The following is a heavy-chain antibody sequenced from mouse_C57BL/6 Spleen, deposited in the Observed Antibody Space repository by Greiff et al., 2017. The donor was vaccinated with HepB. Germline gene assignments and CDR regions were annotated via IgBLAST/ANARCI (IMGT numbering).Heavy chain of an antibody. CDR2: IDPANGNT. D-gene: IGHD1-1*01. J-gene: IGHJ3*01. Sequence: EVQRVESVAELVRPGASVKLSCTASGFNIKNTYMHWVKQRPEQGLEWIGRIDPANGNTKYAPKFQGKATITADTSSNTAYLQLSSLTSEDTAIYYCARGHYGSPAWFAYWGQGTLVTVSA. CDR3: ARGHYGSPAWFAY. V-gene: IGHV14-3*01. CDR1: GFNIKNTY.